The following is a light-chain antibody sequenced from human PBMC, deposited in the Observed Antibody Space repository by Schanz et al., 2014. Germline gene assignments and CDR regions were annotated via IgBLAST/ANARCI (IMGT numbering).Light chain of an antibody. CDR3: QHYDHFHRG. CDR2: DAS. V-gene: IGKV1-33*01. J-gene: IGKJ3*01. CDR1: QDVSKY. Sequence: DIQMPQSPSSLSASVGDRVTITCQTRQDVSKYLNWYQHKPGKAPKVLIYDASNLETGVSSRFSGSGSGTDFTFTISSLQPEDVATYYCQHYDHFHRGFGPGTKVDI.